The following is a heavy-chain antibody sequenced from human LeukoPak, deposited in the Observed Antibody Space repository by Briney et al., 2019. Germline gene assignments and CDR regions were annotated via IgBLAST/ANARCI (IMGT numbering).Heavy chain of an antibody. V-gene: IGHV4-34*01. J-gene: IGHJ5*02. CDR1: GGSFSGYY. D-gene: IGHD2-2*01. Sequence: PSETLSLTCAVYGGSFSGYYWSWIRQPPGKGLEWIGEINHSGSTNYNPSLKSRVTISVDMSKNQFSLKLSSVTAADTAVYYCASSLSSTSCHHHWGQGTLVTVSS. CDR2: INHSGST. CDR3: ASSLSSTSCHHH.